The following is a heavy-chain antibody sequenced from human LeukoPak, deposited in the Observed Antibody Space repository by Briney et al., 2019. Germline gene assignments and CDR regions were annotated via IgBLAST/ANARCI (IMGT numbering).Heavy chain of an antibody. Sequence: GASVKVSCKASGYTFTNYGITWVRQAPGQGLEWMGWISPYNGNTRYAQKFQGRVTMTTDTSTSTAYLELRSLRSDDTAIYYCARDYSHYCSSTSCSFYFDYWGQGTLVTVSS. CDR1: GYTFTNYG. CDR3: ARDYSHYCSSTSCSFYFDY. CDR2: ISPYNGNT. D-gene: IGHD2-2*01. J-gene: IGHJ4*02. V-gene: IGHV1-18*01.